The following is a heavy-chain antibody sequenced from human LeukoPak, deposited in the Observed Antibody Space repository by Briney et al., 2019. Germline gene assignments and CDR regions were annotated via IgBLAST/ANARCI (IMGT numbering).Heavy chain of an antibody. J-gene: IGHJ4*02. CDR3: ARDKSRTMVRGVIRTYYFDY. D-gene: IGHD3-10*01. Sequence: GGSLRLSCAASGFTFSSYSMNWVRQAPGKGLEWVSSISSSNSYIYYADSVKGRFTISRDNAKNSLYLQMNSLRAEDTAVYYCARDKSRTMVRGVIRTYYFDYWGQGTLVTVSS. CDR1: GFTFSSYS. CDR2: ISSSNSYI. V-gene: IGHV3-21*01.